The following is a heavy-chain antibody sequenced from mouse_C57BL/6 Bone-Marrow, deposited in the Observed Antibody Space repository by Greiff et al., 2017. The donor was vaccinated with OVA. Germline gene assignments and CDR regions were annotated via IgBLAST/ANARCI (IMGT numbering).Heavy chain of an antibody. Sequence: QVTLKESGPGLLQPSQSLSLSCSFSGFSLSTYGMGVGWLRQPSGQGLEWLAHIWWDDDKYYNPALQSRLTISKDTSKKNQVCLKIANVDTADTATYYCARMVSYEAWFAYWGQGTLVTVSA. CDR2: IWWDDDK. CDR1: GFSLSTYGMG. D-gene: IGHD1-1*01. V-gene: IGHV8-8*01. CDR3: ARMVSYEAWFAY. J-gene: IGHJ3*01.